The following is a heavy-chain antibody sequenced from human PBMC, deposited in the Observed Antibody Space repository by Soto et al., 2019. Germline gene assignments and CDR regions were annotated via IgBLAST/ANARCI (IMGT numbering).Heavy chain of an antibody. D-gene: IGHD2-15*01. CDR1: GDSVTSHY. V-gene: IGHV4-59*02. J-gene: IGHJ5*02. CDR3: ASPRRVAATRGWFDP. CDR2: MHYTGFS. Sequence: SETLSLTCSFSGDSVTSHYLTWIRQSPEKGLEWIGYMHYTGFSHYNPSLKSRLTISVDRSKNQFTLQLTSVTVADTAVYYCASPRRVAATRGWFDPWGQGTLVTVSS.